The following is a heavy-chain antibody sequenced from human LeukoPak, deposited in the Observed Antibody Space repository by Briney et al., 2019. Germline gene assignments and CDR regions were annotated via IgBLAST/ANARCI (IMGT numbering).Heavy chain of an antibody. Sequence: GGSLRLSCTASGFTFGDYAMSWVRQAPGKGLEWVGFIRSKAYGGTTEYAASMKGRFTISRDDSKSIAYLQMNSLKTEDTAVYYCTQDDSGYYPNYFDYWGQGTLVTVSS. CDR3: TQDDSGYYPNYFDY. CDR2: IRSKAYGGTT. V-gene: IGHV3-49*04. CDR1: GFTFGDYA. D-gene: IGHD3-22*01. J-gene: IGHJ4*02.